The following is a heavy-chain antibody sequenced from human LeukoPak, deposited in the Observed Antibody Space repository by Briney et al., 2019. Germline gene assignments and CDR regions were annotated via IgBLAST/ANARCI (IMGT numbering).Heavy chain of an antibody. CDR3: ARDAVDTANAV. J-gene: IGHJ6*02. Sequence: GGSLRLSCAASGFTFTTYWMHWVRQAPGKGLVWVSHINSDGSITSYADSVKGRFTISRDNAKNTLYLQMNSLRAEDTAVYYCARDAVDTANAVWGQGTAVTVSS. CDR1: GFTFTTYW. CDR2: INSDGSIT. D-gene: IGHD5-18*01. V-gene: IGHV3-74*01.